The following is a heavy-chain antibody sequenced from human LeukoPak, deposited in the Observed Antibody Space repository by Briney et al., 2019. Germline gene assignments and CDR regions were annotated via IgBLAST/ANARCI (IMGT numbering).Heavy chain of an antibody. Sequence: PGGSLRLSCAASGFTFSSYAMHWVRQAPGKGLEWVAVISYDGSNKYYADSVKGRFTISRDNAKNSLYLQMNSLRAEDTALYYCAKVRSGYPLDAFDIWGQGTMVTVSS. CDR2: ISYDGSNK. D-gene: IGHD3-3*01. V-gene: IGHV3-30-3*01. J-gene: IGHJ3*02. CDR3: AKVRSGYPLDAFDI. CDR1: GFTFSSYA.